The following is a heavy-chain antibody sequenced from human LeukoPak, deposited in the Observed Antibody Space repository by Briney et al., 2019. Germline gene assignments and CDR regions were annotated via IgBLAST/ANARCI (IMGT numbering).Heavy chain of an antibody. CDR1: GYTFRCSA. Sequence: PGGSLRLSCSASGYTFRCSAVSWVRQATGKGLEWVSAISGSGGSTYYADSVKGRFTNPRDNSKNTLYLQMNSLRAEDTAVNYCAKVTGTKTQQPRFDPWGQGTLVTVSS. J-gene: IGHJ5*02. D-gene: IGHD1-7*01. V-gene: IGHV3-23*01. CDR3: AKVTGTKTQQPRFDP. CDR2: ISGSGGST.